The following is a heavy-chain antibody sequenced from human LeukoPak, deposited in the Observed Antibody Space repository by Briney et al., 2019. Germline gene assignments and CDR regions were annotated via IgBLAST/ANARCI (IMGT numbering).Heavy chain of an antibody. Sequence: QPGGSLRLSCAASGFIFNYYSMNWVRQAPGKGLEWVSYISSSSSSICYADSVKGRFTISRDNAKNSLYLQMNSLRDEDTAVYYCTKESVTYLDYWGQGTLVTVSS. CDR1: GFIFNYYS. J-gene: IGHJ4*02. CDR2: ISSSSSSI. V-gene: IGHV3-48*02. D-gene: IGHD2-21*02. CDR3: TKESVTYLDY.